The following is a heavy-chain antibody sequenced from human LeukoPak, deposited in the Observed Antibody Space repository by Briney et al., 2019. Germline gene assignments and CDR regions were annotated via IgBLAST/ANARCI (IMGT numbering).Heavy chain of an antibody. CDR3: ARHLAARLGGARFSDY. CDR2: IDNSGNT. V-gene: IGHV4-59*08. J-gene: IGHJ4*02. Sequence: SETLSLTCIVSGGSINSYYWSWIRQPPGKGLEWIAYIDNSGNTNYNPSLKSRVTISVDTSRNEFSLKVNYVTAADTAVYYCARHLAARLGGARFSDYWGQGTLVSVSS. CDR1: GGSINSYY. D-gene: IGHD2-21*01.